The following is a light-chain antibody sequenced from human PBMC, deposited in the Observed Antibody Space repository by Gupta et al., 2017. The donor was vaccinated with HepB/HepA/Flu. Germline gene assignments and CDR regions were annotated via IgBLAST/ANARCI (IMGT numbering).Light chain of an antibody. CDR1: SSDVGGDNF. J-gene: IGLJ2*01. CDR2: DVS. CDR3: CSYVRGNKSVV. V-gene: IGLV2-14*03. Sequence: SSLPQPGCVSGSPGQSITISCTGTSSDVGGDNFVSWYHQHTGKAPNLMIYDVSNRSSGVDNGISGSKVGNTAAVNLSGFEAEEEVDDDCCSYVRGNKSVVFGGGTKLTVL.